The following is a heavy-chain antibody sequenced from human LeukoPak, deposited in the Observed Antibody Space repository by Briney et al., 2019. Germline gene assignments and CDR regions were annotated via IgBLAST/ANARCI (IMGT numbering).Heavy chain of an antibody. Sequence: ASVKVSCKASGYTFTGYYMHWVRQAPGQGLEWMGRINPNSGGTNYAQKFQGRVTMTGDTSISTAYMELSRLRSDDTAVYYCARGYSGFVERDYWGQGTLVTVSS. CDR1: GYTFTGYY. CDR3: ARGYSGFVERDY. CDR2: INPNSGGT. J-gene: IGHJ4*02. V-gene: IGHV1-2*02. D-gene: IGHD6-19*01.